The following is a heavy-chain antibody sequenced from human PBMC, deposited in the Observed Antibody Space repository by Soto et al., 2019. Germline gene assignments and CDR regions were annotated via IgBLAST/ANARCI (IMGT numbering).Heavy chain of an antibody. CDR1: VFTFNYA. CDR3: AGDAVYNDGLWLVAY. J-gene: IGHJ4*02. Sequence: PRGSLRLSCAASVFTFNYAMMLVRQAPGKGQEWVSGIVGDGSSIYYADSVKGRFTISRDNSKNTLYLQMNSLRVEDTAVYYCAGDAVYNDGLWLVAYWGQGTMVTVSS. V-gene: IGHV3-23*01. D-gene: IGHD1-1*01. CDR2: IVGDGSSI.